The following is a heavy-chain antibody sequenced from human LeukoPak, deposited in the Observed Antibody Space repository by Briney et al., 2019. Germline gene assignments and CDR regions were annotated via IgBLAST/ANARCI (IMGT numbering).Heavy chain of an antibody. V-gene: IGHV3-48*03. D-gene: IGHD2-8*01. CDR1: RFTFSSYE. CDR3: AREDTGVAFDI. J-gene: IGHJ3*02. Sequence: GGSLRLSCAASRFTFSSYEMNWVRQAPGKGLEWVSYISGSGIKHYADSVKGRFTVSRDNAKNSLYLQMNSLRVEDTAVYYCAREDTGVAFDIWGQGTTVTV. CDR2: ISGSGIK.